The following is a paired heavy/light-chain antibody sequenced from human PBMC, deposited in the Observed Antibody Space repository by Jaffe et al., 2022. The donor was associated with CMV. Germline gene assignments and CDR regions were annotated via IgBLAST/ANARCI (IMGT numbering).Light chain of an antibody. Sequence: SYELTQPPSVSVSPGQTASITCSGDKLGDKYASWYQQKPGQSPVLVIYQDNRRPSGIPERLSGSKSGNTATLTISGTQAMDEADYYCQAWDSSTVVFGGGTKLTVL. CDR3: QAWDSSTVV. CDR1: KLGDKY. CDR2: QDN. V-gene: IGLV3-1*01. J-gene: IGLJ2*01.
Heavy chain of an antibody. D-gene: IGHD3-22*01. CDR3: GKDQEYYDSSDFFDY. Sequence: EVQLLESGGGLVQPGGSLRLSCAASGFTFSSYAMSWVRQAPGKGLDWVSAITGSGGSRYYADSVKGRFTISRDNSKNTLYLQMNSLRAEDTAVYYCGKDQEYYDSSDFFDYWGQGTLVTVSS. V-gene: IGHV3-23*01. J-gene: IGHJ4*02. CDR2: ITGSGGSR. CDR1: GFTFSSYA.